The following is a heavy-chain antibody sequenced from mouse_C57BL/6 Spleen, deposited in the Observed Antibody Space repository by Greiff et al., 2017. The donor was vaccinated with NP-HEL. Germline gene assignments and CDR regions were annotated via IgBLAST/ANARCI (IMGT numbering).Heavy chain of an antibody. CDR1: GFTFSSYG. Sequence: EVKLEESGGDLVKPGGSLKLSCAASGFTFSSYGMSWVRQTPDKRLEWVATISSGGSYTYYPDSVKGRFTISRDNAKNTLYLQMSRLKSEDTAMYYCARQLTGDYYAMDYWGQGTSVTVSS. CDR3: ARQLTGDYYAMDY. V-gene: IGHV5-6*02. J-gene: IGHJ4*01. CDR2: ISSGGSYT. D-gene: IGHD4-1*01.